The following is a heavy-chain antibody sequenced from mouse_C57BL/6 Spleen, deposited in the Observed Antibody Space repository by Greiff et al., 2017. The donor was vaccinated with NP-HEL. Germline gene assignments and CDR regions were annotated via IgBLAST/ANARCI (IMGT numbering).Heavy chain of an antibody. D-gene: IGHD3-2*02. V-gene: IGHV1-55*01. CDR3: ARSDSSGYGFAY. J-gene: IGHJ3*01. Sequence: QVQLQQPGAELVKPGASVKMSCKASGYTFTSYWITWVKQRPGQGLEWIGDIYPGSGSTNYNEKFKSKATLTVDKSSSTAYMQLSSLTSEDSAVYYCARSDSSGYGFAYWGQGTLVTVSA. CDR1: GYTFTSYW. CDR2: IYPGSGST.